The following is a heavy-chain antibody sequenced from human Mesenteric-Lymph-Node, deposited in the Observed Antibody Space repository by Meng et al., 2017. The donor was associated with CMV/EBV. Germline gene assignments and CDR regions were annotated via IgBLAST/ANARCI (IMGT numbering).Heavy chain of an antibody. CDR1: GFTFSNAW. CDR2: IKSKTDGGTT. CDR3: AHYGSGYYFDY. J-gene: IGHJ4*02. V-gene: IGHV3-15*05. D-gene: IGHD3-10*01. Sequence: GGSLRLSCAASGFTFSNAWMSWVRQAPGKGLEWVGRIKSKTDGGTTDYAAPVKGRFTISRDDSKNTLYLQMNSLRAEDTAVYYCAHYGSGYYFDYWGQGTLVTVSS.